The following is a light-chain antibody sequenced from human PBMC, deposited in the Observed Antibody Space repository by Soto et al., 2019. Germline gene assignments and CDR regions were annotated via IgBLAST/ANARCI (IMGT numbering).Light chain of an antibody. CDR1: SSDVGGYNY. V-gene: IGLV2-14*03. Sequence: QPVLTQPASVSGSPGQSITISCTGTSSDVGGYNYVSWYQQHPGKAPKLMICDVSNRPSGVSNRFSGSKSGNTASLTISGLQAEDEADYYCSSYTSYSTRYVFGTGTKLTVL. CDR3: SSYTSYSTRYV. CDR2: DVS. J-gene: IGLJ1*01.